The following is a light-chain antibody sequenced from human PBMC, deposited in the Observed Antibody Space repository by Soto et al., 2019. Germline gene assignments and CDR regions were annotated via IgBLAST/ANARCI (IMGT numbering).Light chain of an antibody. Sequence: QVALTQPHLVAGSPGQSVTLSCTGTNSDVGRSYSVSWYQQLPGKATLLIISAVRQRPSGVPDRFSGSKSGNPAALTISGLQTGDEAVYSCFSYTANDNWVFGGGPKVTVL. V-gene: IGLV2-11*01. J-gene: IGLJ3*02. CDR3: FSYTANDNWV. CDR2: AVR. CDR1: NSDVGRSYS.